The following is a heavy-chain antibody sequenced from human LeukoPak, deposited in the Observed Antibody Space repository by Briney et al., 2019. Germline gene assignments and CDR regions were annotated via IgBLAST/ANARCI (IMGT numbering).Heavy chain of an antibody. J-gene: IGHJ4*02. CDR3: ARDQYDTWSRRGNFDS. V-gene: IGHV3-7*03. CDR1: GFTFSSYW. Sequence: GGSLRLSCTSSGFTFSSYWMSWVRQAPGKGLEWVANIKLDGSEKNYVDSVKGRFTISRDNTKNSLYLQMNSLRVEDTAVFYCARDQYDTWSRRGNFDSWGQGTLVIVSS. CDR2: IKLDGSEK. D-gene: IGHD3-3*01.